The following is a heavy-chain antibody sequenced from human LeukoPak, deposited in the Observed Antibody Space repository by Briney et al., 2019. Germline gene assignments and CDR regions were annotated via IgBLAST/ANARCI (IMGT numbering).Heavy chain of an antibody. V-gene: IGHV4-28*05. CDR2: IYYTGSI. CDR1: GSSIASLNW. D-gene: IGHD3-3*01. CDR3: ARKTDARGYYPD. J-gene: IGHJ4*02. Sequence: SDTLSLTCSVSGSSIASLNWWGWIRQPPGKGLEWIGYIYYTGSIYYNPSLKSRVTMSVDTSKNQFSLRLSSVTAVDTAVYYCARKTDARGYYPDWGQGTLVTVSS.